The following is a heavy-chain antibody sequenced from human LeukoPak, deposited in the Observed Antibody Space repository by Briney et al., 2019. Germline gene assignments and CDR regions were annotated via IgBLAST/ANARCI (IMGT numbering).Heavy chain of an antibody. V-gene: IGHV3-53*01. Sequence: PGGPLRLSCAASGFTVSSNYMSWVRQAPGKGLEWVSVIYSGGSTYYADSVKGRFTISRDNSKNTLYLQMNSLRAEDTAVYYCARVSGYYYGMDVWGQGTTVTVSS. CDR1: GFTVSSNY. J-gene: IGHJ6*02. CDR3: ARVSGYYYGMDV. CDR2: IYSGGST. D-gene: IGHD3-10*01.